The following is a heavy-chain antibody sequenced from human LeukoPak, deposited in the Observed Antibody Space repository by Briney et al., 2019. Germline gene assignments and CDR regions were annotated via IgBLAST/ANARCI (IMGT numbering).Heavy chain of an antibody. V-gene: IGHV4-59*01. J-gene: IGHJ5*02. Sequence: SETLSLTCTVSGGSISYYYWTWIRQSPGKGLEWIGQIYYTGSTYYNPALKRRVTISVDTSRNQFSLNLTSVTSADTAVYYCARGGTYNDILSFDPWGQGTLVTVSS. CDR1: GGSISYYY. CDR3: ARGGTYNDILSFDP. CDR2: IYYTGST. D-gene: IGHD3-9*01.